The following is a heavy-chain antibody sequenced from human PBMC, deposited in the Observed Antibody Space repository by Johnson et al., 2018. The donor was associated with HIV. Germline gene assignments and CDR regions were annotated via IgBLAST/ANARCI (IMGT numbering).Heavy chain of an antibody. CDR2: ISGSGSTI. D-gene: IGHD1-26*01. CDR1: GFTFSSYT. Sequence: VQLVESGGGVVQPGRSLRLSCAASGFTFSSYTMHWVRQAPGKGLEWVAVISGSGSTIYYADSVKGRFTISRDSAKNSLYLQMNSLRAADRAGCYCARGRGYRGSYFGAFDIWGQGTMVTVYS. V-gene: IGHV3-48*01. CDR3: ARGRGYRGSYFGAFDI. J-gene: IGHJ3*02.